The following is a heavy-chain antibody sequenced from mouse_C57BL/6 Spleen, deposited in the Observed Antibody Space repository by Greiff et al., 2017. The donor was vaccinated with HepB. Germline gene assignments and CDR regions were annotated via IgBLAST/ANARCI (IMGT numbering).Heavy chain of an antibody. Sequence: QVHVKQPGAELVMPGASVKLSCKASGYTFTSYWMHWVKQRPGQGLEWIGEIDPSDSYTNYNQKFKGKSTLTVDKSSSTAYMQLSSLTSEDSAVYYCASFYDGPFAYWGQGTLVTVSA. CDR3: ASFYDGPFAY. CDR2: IDPSDSYT. V-gene: IGHV1-69*01. CDR1: GYTFTSYW. J-gene: IGHJ3*01. D-gene: IGHD2-3*01.